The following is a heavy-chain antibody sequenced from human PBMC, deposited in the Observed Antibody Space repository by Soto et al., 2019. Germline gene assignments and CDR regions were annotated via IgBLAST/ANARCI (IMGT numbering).Heavy chain of an antibody. CDR1: GFTFSDYY. Sequence: QVQVVESGGGLVKPGGSLRLSCAASGFTFSDYYMSWIRQAPGKGLEWVSFISSSGDSTKYADSVKGRFTISRDNAKKSLDLQLNSLRAEDTAVYYCARGGVKGTTSRGQVYNWGQGTLVTVSS. V-gene: IGHV3-11*06. CDR2: ISSSGDST. J-gene: IGHJ4*02. CDR3: ARGGVKGTTSRGQVYN. D-gene: IGHD1-7*01.